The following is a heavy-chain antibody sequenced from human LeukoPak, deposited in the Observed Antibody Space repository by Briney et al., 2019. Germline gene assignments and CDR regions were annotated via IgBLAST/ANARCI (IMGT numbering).Heavy chain of an antibody. V-gene: IGHV4-4*02. J-gene: IGHJ5*02. D-gene: IGHD2-2*01. Sequence: SGTLSLTCAVSGGSISSSNWWSWVRQPPGKGLEWLGEIYHSGSTNYNPSLKSRVTMSVDKSKNQFSLKLSSVTAADTAVYYCARVTLIVVVAWFDPWGQGTLVTVSS. CDR2: IYHSGST. CDR1: GGSISSSNW. CDR3: ARVTLIVVVAWFDP.